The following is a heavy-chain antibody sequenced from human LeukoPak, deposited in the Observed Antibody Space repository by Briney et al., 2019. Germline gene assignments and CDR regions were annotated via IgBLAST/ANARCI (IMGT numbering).Heavy chain of an antibody. CDR1: GFTFSSYA. CDR3: AKDPSWYRYSSSQHTFDY. CDR2: ISYDGSNK. J-gene: IGHJ4*02. Sequence: PGRSLRLSCAASGFTFSSYAMHWVRQAPGKGLEGVAVISYDGSNKYYADSVKGRFTISRDNSKNTLYLQMNSLRAEDTAVYYCAKDPSWYRYSSSQHTFDYWGQETLVTVSS. D-gene: IGHD6-13*01. V-gene: IGHV3-30*04.